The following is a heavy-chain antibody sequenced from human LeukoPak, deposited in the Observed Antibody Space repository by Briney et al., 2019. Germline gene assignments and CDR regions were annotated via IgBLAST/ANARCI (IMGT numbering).Heavy chain of an antibody. CDR1: GGSISTYY. CDR3: ARDYSNYILDY. V-gene: IGHV4-59*01. D-gene: IGHD4-11*01. CDR2: IYYSGTT. Sequence: PSETLSLTCTVSGGSISTYYWTWIRQPPGKGQEWIGYIYYSGTTNYNPSLKSRVTMSVDTSKNEFSLKLSSVTAADTAVYYCARDYSNYILDYWGPGTLVTVSS. J-gene: IGHJ4*02.